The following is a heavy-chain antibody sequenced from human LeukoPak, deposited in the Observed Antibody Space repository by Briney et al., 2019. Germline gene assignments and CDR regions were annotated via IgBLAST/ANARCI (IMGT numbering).Heavy chain of an antibody. Sequence: SETLSLTCTVSGGSISSYYWSWIRQPPGKGLEWIGYIYYSGSTNYNPSLKSRVTISVDTSKNQFSLKLSSVTAADTAVYYCAMSVGATPFDYWGQGTLVTVSS. J-gene: IGHJ4*02. CDR3: AMSVGATPFDY. CDR1: GGSISSYY. CDR2: IYYSGST. V-gene: IGHV4-59*08. D-gene: IGHD1-26*01.